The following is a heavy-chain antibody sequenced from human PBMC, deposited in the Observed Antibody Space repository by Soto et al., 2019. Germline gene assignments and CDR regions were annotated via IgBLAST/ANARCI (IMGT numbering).Heavy chain of an antibody. CDR1: GFTFSSYW. CDR2: INGDGSTT. CDR3: AIPRYDGSGTPFDH. Sequence: EVQLVESGGALVQPGGSLRLSCAASGFTFSSYWMHWGRQAPGKGLVWVSRINGDGSTTTYAGSVKGRFIISRDNAKNMLYLQMNSLTAEDTAVYYCAIPRYDGSGTPFDHWGQGTLVTVSS. J-gene: IGHJ4*02. D-gene: IGHD3-22*01. V-gene: IGHV3-74*01.